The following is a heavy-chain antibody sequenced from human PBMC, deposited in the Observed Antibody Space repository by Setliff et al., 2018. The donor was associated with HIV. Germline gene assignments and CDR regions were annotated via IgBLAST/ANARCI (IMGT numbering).Heavy chain of an antibody. CDR3: ARRTSSWYPAYFQL. CDR2: MNPNSGDT. J-gene: IGHJ1*01. D-gene: IGHD6-13*01. V-gene: IGHV1-8*02. CDR1: GYTFTSYE. Sequence: ASVKVSCKASGYTFTSYEINWVRQATGQGLEWMGWMNPNSGDTGYAHKFQGRVTMTRNTSISTAYMELSSLRSEDTAVYYCARRTSSWYPAYFQLWGRGTLVTVSS.